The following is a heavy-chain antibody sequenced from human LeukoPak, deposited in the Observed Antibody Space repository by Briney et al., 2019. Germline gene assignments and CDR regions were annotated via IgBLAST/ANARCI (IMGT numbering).Heavy chain of an antibody. CDR1: GFTFSSYA. J-gene: IGHJ4*02. Sequence: GGSLRLSCAASGFTFSSYAMSWVRQAPGKGLEWVSSIGGSGGSTYYADSVKGRFTISRDNSKNTLYLQMNSLRAEDTAVYYCAFPSYYFDYWGQGTLVTVSS. CDR2: IGGSGGST. D-gene: IGHD3-16*02. V-gene: IGHV3-23*01. CDR3: AFPSYYFDY.